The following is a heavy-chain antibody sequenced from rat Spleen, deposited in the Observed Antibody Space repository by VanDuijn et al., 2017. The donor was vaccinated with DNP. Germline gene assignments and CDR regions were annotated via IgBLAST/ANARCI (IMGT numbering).Heavy chain of an antibody. CDR3: AIQLGVFDY. CDR1: GYSITSSFR. J-gene: IGHJ2*01. CDR2: INGAGST. D-gene: IGHD5-1*01. Sequence: EVQLQESGPGLVKPSQSLSLTCSVTGYSITSSFRWSWIRKFPGDKLEWMGYINGAGSTNYNPSPKSRISITRDTSKNQFFLQVNSLTPEDSATYYCAIQLGVFDYWGQGVMVTVSS. V-gene: IGHV3-3*01.